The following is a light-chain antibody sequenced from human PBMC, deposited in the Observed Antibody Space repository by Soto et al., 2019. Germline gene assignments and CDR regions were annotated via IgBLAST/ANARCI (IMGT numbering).Light chain of an antibody. CDR3: CSYAGSNNV. J-gene: IGLJ1*01. CDR1: SSDVGGYNY. V-gene: IGLV2-8*01. Sequence: QSVLTQPPSASGSPGQSVTISCTGTSSDVGGYNYVSWYQQHPGKAHKLMIYEVDKRPSGVPDRFSGSKSGNTASLTVSGLQAEDETDYYCCSYAGSNNVFGTGTKVTVL. CDR2: EVD.